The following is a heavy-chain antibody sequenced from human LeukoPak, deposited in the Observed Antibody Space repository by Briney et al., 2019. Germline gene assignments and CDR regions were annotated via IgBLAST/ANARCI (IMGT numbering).Heavy chain of an antibody. CDR3: AKVGEYYGAGASFDY. V-gene: IGHV3-23*01. Sequence: GGSLRLSCAVSGFTFSTYGMSWVRQTPGKGLEWVSTISASGDTTDYADSVKGRFTISRDNPQNTLYLQMSSLRADDTAVYYCAKVGEYYGAGASFDYWGQGTLITVSS. D-gene: IGHD3-10*01. CDR2: ISASGDTT. CDR1: GFTFSTYG. J-gene: IGHJ4*02.